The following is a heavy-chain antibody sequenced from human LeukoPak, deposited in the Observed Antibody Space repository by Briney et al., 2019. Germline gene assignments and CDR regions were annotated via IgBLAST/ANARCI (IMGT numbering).Heavy chain of an antibody. CDR1: GGSFSGYY. D-gene: IGHD2-15*01. V-gene: IGHV4-34*01. Sequence: SETLSLTCAVYGGSFSGYYWSWIRQPPGKGLEGIGEINHSGSTNYNPSLKSRVTISVDTSKNQFSLKLSSVTAADTAVYYCARGRLGYCSGGSCPAFDYWGQGTLVTVSS. J-gene: IGHJ4*02. CDR3: ARGRLGYCSGGSCPAFDY. CDR2: INHSGST.